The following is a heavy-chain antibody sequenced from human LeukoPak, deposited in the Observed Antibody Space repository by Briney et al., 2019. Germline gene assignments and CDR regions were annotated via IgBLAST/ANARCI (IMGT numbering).Heavy chain of an antibody. CDR2: INSDGSST. CDR3: ARWLGSVYYYYGMDV. Sequence: GVSLRLSYAASGFTFSSYWMHWVRQAPGKGLVWVSRINSDGSSTSYADSVKGRFTISRDNAKNTLYLQTNSLRAEDTAVYYCARWLGSVYYYYGMDVWGQGTTVTVSS. V-gene: IGHV3-74*01. CDR1: GFTFSSYW. J-gene: IGHJ6*02. D-gene: IGHD6-19*01.